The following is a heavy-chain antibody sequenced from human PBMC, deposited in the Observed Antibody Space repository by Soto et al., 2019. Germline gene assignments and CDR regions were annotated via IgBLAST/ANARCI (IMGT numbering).Heavy chain of an antibody. V-gene: IGHV1-18*01. D-gene: IGHD3-16*02. CDR3: ARVSETYYDYIWGSYRSDY. J-gene: IGHJ4*02. CDR1: GYTFTSYG. Sequence: ASVKVSCKASGYTFTSYGISWVRQAPGQRHERMGWISAYNGNTNYAQKLKGRVTKTTDTSTSTAYMELRSLRSDDTAVYYCARVSETYYDYIWGSYRSDYWGQGTLVTVSS. CDR2: ISAYNGNT.